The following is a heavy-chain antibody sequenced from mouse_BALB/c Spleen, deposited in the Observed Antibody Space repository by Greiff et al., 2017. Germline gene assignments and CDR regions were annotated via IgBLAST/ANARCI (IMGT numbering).Heavy chain of an antibody. CDR1: GYSFTSGYF. J-gene: IGHJ4*01. Sequence: EVQRVESGPGLVKPSQSLSLTCSVTGYSFTSGYFWNWIRQLPGNKLEWMGYISYDGSNNYNPSLKNRISITRDTSKNQFFLKLNSVTTEDTATYYCARDHPLYAMDYWGQGTSVTVSA. D-gene: IGHD6-1*01. V-gene: IGHV3-6*02. CDR3: ARDHPLYAMDY. CDR2: ISYDGSN.